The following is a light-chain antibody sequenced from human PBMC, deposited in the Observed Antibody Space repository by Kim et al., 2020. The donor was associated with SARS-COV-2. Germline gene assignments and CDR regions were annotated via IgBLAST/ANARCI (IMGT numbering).Light chain of an antibody. CDR3: QQRGNWT. J-gene: IGKJ1*01. V-gene: IGKV3-11*01. CDR1: QSINSY. Sequence: LSLLQGERATLSCRASQSINSYLAWYQQTPGQPPRLHIYDASIRATGTPARFSGSGSGTDFTLTISSLAPEDFAVYYCQQRGNWTFGQGTKVDIK. CDR2: DAS.